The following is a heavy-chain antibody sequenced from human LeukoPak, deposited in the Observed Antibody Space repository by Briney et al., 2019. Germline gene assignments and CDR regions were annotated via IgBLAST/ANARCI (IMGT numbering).Heavy chain of an antibody. Sequence: GESLKISCHGSGYDFANYWIAWLRQMPGKGLELMGIIYPGDSDTNYSPSFRGQVTISADTPVGNAYLQWTSLKASDSAIYYCARLTRGFDGGKISSWDYWGQGSLVTVSS. V-gene: IGHV5-51*01. D-gene: IGHD4-23*01. CDR2: IYPGDSDT. CDR3: ARLTRGFDGGKISSWDY. CDR1: GYDFANYW. J-gene: IGHJ4*02.